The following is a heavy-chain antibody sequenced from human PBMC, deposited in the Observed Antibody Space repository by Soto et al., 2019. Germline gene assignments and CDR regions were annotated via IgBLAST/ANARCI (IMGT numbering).Heavy chain of an antibody. CDR3: ARGRYGEY. CDR2: ISAHNGNT. D-gene: IGHD3-10*01. CDR1: GYTFTSYG. V-gene: IGHV1-18*01. Sequence: QVHLVQSGAEVKKPGSSVKVSCKASGYTFTSYGITWVRQAPGKGLEWMGWISAHNGNTDYAQKLQGRVIVTRDTSTSTDYMEMRRLISDDTAVYYCARGRYGEYWGQGALVTVSS. J-gene: IGHJ4*02.